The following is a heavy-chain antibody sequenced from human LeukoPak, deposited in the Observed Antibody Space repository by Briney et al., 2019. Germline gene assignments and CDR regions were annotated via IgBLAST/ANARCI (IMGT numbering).Heavy chain of an antibody. V-gene: IGHV1-69*01. D-gene: IGHD3-3*01. J-gene: IGHJ5*02. CDR2: IIPIFGTA. CDR1: GGTFSSYA. Sequence: ASVKLSCTASGGTFSSYAISWVRQAPGRGLEWMGGIIPIFGTANYAQTFQGRGTITADESTSTAYMELSSLRSEDTAVYYCAREYYDFWSGYYFYNWFDPWGQGTLVTVSS. CDR3: AREYYDFWSGYYFYNWFDP.